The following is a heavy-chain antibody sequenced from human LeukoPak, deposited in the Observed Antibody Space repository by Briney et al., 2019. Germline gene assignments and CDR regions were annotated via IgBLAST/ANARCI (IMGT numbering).Heavy chain of an antibody. CDR1: GGSVSSGNYY. CDR2: IYSSGST. D-gene: IGHD3-22*01. CDR3: ARVVYDSSGYNFAF. V-gene: IGHV4-61*01. J-gene: IGHJ4*02. Sequence: SETLSLTCTVSGGSVSSGNYYWSWIRQPPGKGLEWIGHIYSSGSTNYNPSLKSRLTISADTSKNQFSLKLSSVTAADTAVYYCARVVYDSSGYNFAFWGQGTLVTVSS.